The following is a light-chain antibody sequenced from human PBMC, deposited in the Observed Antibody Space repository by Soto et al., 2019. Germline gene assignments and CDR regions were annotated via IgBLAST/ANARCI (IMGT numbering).Light chain of an antibody. J-gene: IGLJ1*01. V-gene: IGLV2-14*01. CDR3: SSYTSSSTL. CDR1: SSDIGAYDY. Sequence: QSALTQPASLSGSPGQSITISCTGTSSDIGAYDYVSWFQQHPGKAPKLMISEVNNRPSGVSNRFSGSKSGNTAYLTISGLQVEDEAEYYCSSYTSSSTLFGTGTKVTV. CDR2: EVN.